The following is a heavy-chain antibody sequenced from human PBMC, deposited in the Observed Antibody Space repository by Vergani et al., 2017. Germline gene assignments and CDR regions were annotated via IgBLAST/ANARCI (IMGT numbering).Heavy chain of an antibody. V-gene: IGHV3-21*02. J-gene: IGHJ4*02. Sequence: EVQLLESGGGLVKRGGSLRLSCAASGFTFSSYTMNWVRQAPGKGLEWVSSISSSSTYIYYADSVKGRFTISRDNAKNSLYLQMNSLSAEDTAVYYCARLSYDTTPYLQGGYDCWGQGTLVSVSS. CDR2: ISSSSTYI. CDR3: ARLSYDTTPYLQGGYDC. D-gene: IGHD3-22*01. CDR1: GFTFSSYT.